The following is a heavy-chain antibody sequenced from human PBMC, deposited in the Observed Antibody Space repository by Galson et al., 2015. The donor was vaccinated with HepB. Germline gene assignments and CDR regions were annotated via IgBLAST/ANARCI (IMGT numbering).Heavy chain of an antibody. Sequence: SLRLSCAASGFTFSSYAMHWVRQAPGKGLEWVAVISYDGSNKYYADSVKGRFTIPRDNSKNTLYLQMNSLRAEDTAVYYCARAVLIVGATPFDYWGQGTLVTVSS. CDR1: GFTFSSYA. V-gene: IGHV3-30-3*01. D-gene: IGHD1-26*01. CDR3: ARAVLIVGATPFDY. CDR2: ISYDGSNK. J-gene: IGHJ4*02.